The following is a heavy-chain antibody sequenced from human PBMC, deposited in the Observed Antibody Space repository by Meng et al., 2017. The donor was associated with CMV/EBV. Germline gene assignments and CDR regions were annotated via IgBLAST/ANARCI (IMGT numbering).Heavy chain of an antibody. CDR2: INPNSGGT. J-gene: IGHJ4*02. CDR1: GYTFTGYY. D-gene: IGHD1-26*01. CDR3: ARVIVGASPSFGY. V-gene: IGHV1-2*02. Sequence: ASVKVSCKASGYTFTGYYMHWVRQAPGQGLEWMGWINPNSGGTNYAQKFQGRVTMTRDTSISTAYMELSRLRSDDTAVHYCARVIVGASPSFGYWGQGTLVTVSS.